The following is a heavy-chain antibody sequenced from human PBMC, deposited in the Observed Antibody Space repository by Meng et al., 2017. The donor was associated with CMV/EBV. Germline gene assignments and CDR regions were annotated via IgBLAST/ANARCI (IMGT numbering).Heavy chain of an antibody. Sequence: GGSLRLSCAAPGFTFDDYAMHWVRQAPGKGLEWVANIKVDGSDKYYVDSVKGRFTNSRDNAKNSVNLQMNSLRAEDTAVYYCARDTLSTVTTVPHYGMDVWGQGTTVTVSS. CDR1: GFTFDDYA. CDR3: ARDTLSTVTTVPHYGMDV. D-gene: IGHD4-11*01. J-gene: IGHJ6*02. V-gene: IGHV3-7*01. CDR2: IKVDGSDK.